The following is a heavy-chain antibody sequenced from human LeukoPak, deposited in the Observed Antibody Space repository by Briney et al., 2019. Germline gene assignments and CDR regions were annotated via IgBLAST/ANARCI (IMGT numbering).Heavy chain of an antibody. V-gene: IGHV4-59*01. CDR1: GGSFSGYY. CDR2: IYYSGST. Sequence: SETLSLTCAVYGGSFSGYYWSWIRQPPGKGQEWIGYIYYSGSTNYNPSLKSRVTISVDTSKNQFSLKLSSVTAADTAVYYCARVRVGCSSTSCYEDFDYWGQGTLVTVSS. J-gene: IGHJ4*02. D-gene: IGHD2-2*01. CDR3: ARVRVGCSSTSCYEDFDY.